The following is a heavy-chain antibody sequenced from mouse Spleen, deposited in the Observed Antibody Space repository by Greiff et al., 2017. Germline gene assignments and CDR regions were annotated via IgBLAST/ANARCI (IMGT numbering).Heavy chain of an antibody. J-gene: IGHJ1*03. Sequence: EVQLQQSGPELVKPGASVKMSCKASGYTFTDYNMHWVKQSHGKSLEWIGYINPNNGGTSYNQKFKGKATLTVNKSSSTAYMELRSLTSEDSAVYYCARSYYGSSYSYWYFDVWGTGTTVTVSS. CDR1: GYTFTDYN. V-gene: IGHV1-22*01. CDR3: ARSYYGSSYSYWYFDV. D-gene: IGHD1-1*01. CDR2: INPNNGGT.